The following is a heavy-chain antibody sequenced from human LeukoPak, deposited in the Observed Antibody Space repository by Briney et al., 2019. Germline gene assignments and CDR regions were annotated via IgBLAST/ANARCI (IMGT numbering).Heavy chain of an antibody. CDR3: ARVAPGDAFDI. D-gene: IGHD3-10*01. V-gene: IGHV1-18*01. CDR1: GGTFSSYA. J-gene: IGHJ3*02. CDR2: ISAYNGNT. Sequence: ASVKVSCKASGGTFSSYAISWVRQAPGQGLEWMGWISAYNGNTNYAQKLQGRVTMTTDTSTSTAYMELRSLRSDDTAVYYCARVAPGDAFDIWGQGTMVTVSS.